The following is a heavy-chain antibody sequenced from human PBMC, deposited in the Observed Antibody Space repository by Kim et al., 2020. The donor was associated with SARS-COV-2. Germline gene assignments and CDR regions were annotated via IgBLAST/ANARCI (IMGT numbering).Heavy chain of an antibody. V-gene: IGHV1-18*04. CDR3: ARDGDCSGGSCYLPLHLRYYYYGMDV. CDR1: GYTFTSYG. CDR2: ISAYNGNT. D-gene: IGHD2-15*01. Sequence: ASVKVSCKASGYTFTSYGISWVRQAPGQGLEWMGWISAYNGNTNYAQKLQGRVTMTTDTSTSTAYMELRSLRSDDTAVYYCARDGDCSGGSCYLPLHLRYYYYGMDVWGQGTTVTVSS. J-gene: IGHJ6*02.